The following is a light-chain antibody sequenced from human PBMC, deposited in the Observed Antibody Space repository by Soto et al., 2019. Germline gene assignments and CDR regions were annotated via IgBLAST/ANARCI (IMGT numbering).Light chain of an antibody. CDR2: GAS. CDR3: QRYLNWPWT. CDR1: QSISNY. J-gene: IGKJ1*01. V-gene: IGKV3-15*01. Sequence: EIVMTQSPPTPSVSPGEGVTLSCKASQSISNYLAWYQHKPGQAPRLLINGASIRATGFPARFSGSGSGEDFTLTISSVQSEDFAVYYCQRYLNWPWTFGQGNKVEIK.